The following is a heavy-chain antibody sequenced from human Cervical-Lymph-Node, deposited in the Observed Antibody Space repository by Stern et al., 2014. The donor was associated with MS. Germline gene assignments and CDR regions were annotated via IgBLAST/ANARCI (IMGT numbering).Heavy chain of an antibody. CDR3: ARGRGNYYGSGSGWFDP. V-gene: IGHV4-34*01. D-gene: IGHD3-10*01. J-gene: IGHJ5*02. CDR2: INHSGST. Sequence: QLQLQQWGAGLLKPSETLSLTCAVYGGSFSGYYWSWIRQPPGKGLEGIGEINHSGSTNYNPSLKRRVTISVDTSKNQFSLKLSSVTAADTAVYYCARGRGNYYGSGSGWFDPWGQGTLVTVSS. CDR1: GGSFSGYY.